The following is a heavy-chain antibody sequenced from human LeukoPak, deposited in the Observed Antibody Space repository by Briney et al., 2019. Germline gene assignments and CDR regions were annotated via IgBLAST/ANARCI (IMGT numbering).Heavy chain of an antibody. Sequence: GGSLRLSCAASGFTFSNYAMTWVRQAPGKGLEWVSAMSGSGGSTYYADSVKGRFTISRDNSKNTLYLQMNSLRAEDTAVYYCAKDLGYSGSYAFDIWGQGTMVTVSS. V-gene: IGHV3-23*01. J-gene: IGHJ3*02. CDR1: GFTFSNYA. CDR3: AKDLGYSGSYAFDI. D-gene: IGHD5-12*01. CDR2: MSGSGGST.